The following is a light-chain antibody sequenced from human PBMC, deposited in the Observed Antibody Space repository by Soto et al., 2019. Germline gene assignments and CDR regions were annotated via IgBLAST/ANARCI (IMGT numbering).Light chain of an antibody. CDR3: RQRRNWLPNWT. Sequence: EIVLTQSPATLSLSPGERATLSCRASQSVSSYLAWYQQKPGQAPRLLIYDASNRATGIPSRFSGSGSGTNFSLTFISLVFEDFAVINCRQRRNWLPNWTFGQGTKVNIK. CDR2: DAS. V-gene: IGKV3-11*01. CDR1: QSVSSY. J-gene: IGKJ1*01.